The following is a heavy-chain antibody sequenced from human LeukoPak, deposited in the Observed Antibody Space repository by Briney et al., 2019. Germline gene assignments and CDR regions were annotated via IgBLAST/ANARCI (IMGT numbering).Heavy chain of an antibody. CDR3: AKDHXFYXDYQGGYFDL. CDR1: GFTFSSYG. CDR2: IRYGGSNT. Sequence: GGSLRLSCAASGFTFSSYGMHWVRQAPGKGLDWVAFIRYGGSNTYYVDSVKGRFTISRDNSKNTLYLQMNSLRPEDTAIYYCAKDHXFYXDYQGGYFDLWGRGTLVTVSS. D-gene: IGHD4-17*01. J-gene: IGHJ2*01. V-gene: IGHV3-30*02.